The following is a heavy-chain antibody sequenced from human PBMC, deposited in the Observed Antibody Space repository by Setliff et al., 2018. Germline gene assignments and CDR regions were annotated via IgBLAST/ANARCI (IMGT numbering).Heavy chain of an antibody. V-gene: IGHV1-2*02. CDR2: INPNSGDT. Sequence: ASVKVSCKASGYTFGAHYIHWVRQAPGQGFEWMGWINPNSGDTNYAQNFQGRVTTTIDTSTNTAYMELRSLRSDDTAVYYCALEEYTSRWTKRFDPWGQGTLVTVSS. J-gene: IGHJ5*02. D-gene: IGHD6-13*01. CDR3: ALEEYTSRWTKRFDP. CDR1: GYTFGAHY.